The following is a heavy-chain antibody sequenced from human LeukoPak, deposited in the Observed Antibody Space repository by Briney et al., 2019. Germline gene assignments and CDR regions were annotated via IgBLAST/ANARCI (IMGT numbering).Heavy chain of an antibody. D-gene: IGHD3-3*02. Sequence: GGSLRLSCAASGFTFSYYYISSIRQAPGKGLGGVSYISSSGSTIYYADSVKGRFTISRDNAKNSLYLQMNSLRAEDTAVYYCAKHLGDYYYYYMDVWGKGTTVTVSS. V-gene: IGHV3-11*01. CDR2: ISSSGSTI. J-gene: IGHJ6*03. CDR1: GFTFSYYY. CDR3: AKHLGDYYYYYMDV.